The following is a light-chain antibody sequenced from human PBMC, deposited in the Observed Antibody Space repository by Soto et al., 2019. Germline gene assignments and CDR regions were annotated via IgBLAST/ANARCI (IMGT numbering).Light chain of an antibody. J-gene: IGLJ2*01. CDR2: DVN. CDR3: SSYTSGTNVV. V-gene: IGLV2-14*01. Sequence: QSALTQPASVSGSPGQSITISCTGTSSDVGGYNYVSWYQQLPGKAPKLIISDVNNRPSGASSRFSGSKSGNTASLTNSGLQAEDEADYYCSSYTSGTNVVFGGGTKLTVL. CDR1: SSDVGGYNY.